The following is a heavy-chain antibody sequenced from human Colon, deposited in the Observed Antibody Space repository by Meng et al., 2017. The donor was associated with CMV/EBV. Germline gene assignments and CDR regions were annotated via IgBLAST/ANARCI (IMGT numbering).Heavy chain of an antibody. D-gene: IGHD7-27*01. CDR3: VRGNWVSDF. Sequence: QLPLQPWGAEVLKPSETLSLTHTVSADSFTGYHWTWIRQPPGKGPEWIGEINYRGSIHYNPSLESRVTISLDMSTNQLSLKLNSVTAADTAVYYCVRGNWVSDFWGQGTLVTVSS. CDR1: ADSFTGYH. V-gene: IGHV4-34*01. J-gene: IGHJ4*02. CDR2: INYRGSI.